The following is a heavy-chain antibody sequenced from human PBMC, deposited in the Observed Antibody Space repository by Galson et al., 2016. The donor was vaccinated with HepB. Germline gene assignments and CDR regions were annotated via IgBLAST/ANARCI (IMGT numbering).Heavy chain of an antibody. CDR1: GFTFNNYA. CDR3: AKDRGENFVSGTYTDY. Sequence: SLRLSCAASGFTFNNYAMGWVRQAPGKGLQWVSAISGSSYTTYYADSVKGRFTISRDNSKNTLYLQMSSPRPDDTAVYYCAKDRGENFVSGTYTDYWGQGTLVTVSS. J-gene: IGHJ4*02. D-gene: IGHD3-10*01. CDR2: ISGSSYTT. V-gene: IGHV3-23*01.